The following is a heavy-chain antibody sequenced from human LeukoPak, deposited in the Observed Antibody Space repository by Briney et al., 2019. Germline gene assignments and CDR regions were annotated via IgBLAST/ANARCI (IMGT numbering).Heavy chain of an antibody. D-gene: IGHD3-9*01. CDR2: TYYRSRWFT. V-gene: IGHV6-1*01. Sequence: SQTLSLTCAISGDSVPSNSAAWNWIRQSPSRGLEWLGRTYYRSRWFTNYAVSVKSRMTINPDTSKNQFSLQLNSVTPEDTAVYYCARVSTIGSSAFDIWGQGTMVTVSS. CDR3: ARVSTIGSSAFDI. CDR1: GDSVPSNSAA. J-gene: IGHJ3*02.